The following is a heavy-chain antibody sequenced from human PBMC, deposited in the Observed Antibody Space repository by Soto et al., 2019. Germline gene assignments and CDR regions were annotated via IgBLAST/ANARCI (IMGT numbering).Heavy chain of an antibody. V-gene: IGHV4-31*03. D-gene: IGHD3-10*01. CDR1: GGSISSGGYY. Sequence: QVQLQESGPGLVKPSQTLSLTCTVSGGSISSGGYYWSWIRQHPGKGLEWIGYIYYSGSTYYNPSLKSRVTISVDTSKNQFSLKLSSVTAADTAVYYCARSVIWFGELFYPLYYFDYWGQGTLVTVSS. CDR3: ARSVIWFGELFYPLYYFDY. J-gene: IGHJ4*02. CDR2: IYYSGST.